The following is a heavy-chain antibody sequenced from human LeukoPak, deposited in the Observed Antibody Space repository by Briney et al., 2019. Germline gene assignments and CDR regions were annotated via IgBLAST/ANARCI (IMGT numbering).Heavy chain of an antibody. CDR2: IGTAGDT. CDR3: AGGTRQGSGRPRGTVDY. Sequence: PGGSLRLSCAASGFTFSSYDMHWVRQATGKGLEWVSAIGTAGDTYYPGSVKGRFTISRENAKNSLYLQMNSLRAGDTAVYYCAGGTRQGSGRPRGTVDYWGQGTLVTVSS. CDR1: GFTFSSYD. J-gene: IGHJ4*02. V-gene: IGHV3-13*01. D-gene: IGHD3-10*01.